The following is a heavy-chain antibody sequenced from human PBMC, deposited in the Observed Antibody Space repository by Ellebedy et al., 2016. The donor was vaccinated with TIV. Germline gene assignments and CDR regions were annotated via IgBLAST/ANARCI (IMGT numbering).Heavy chain of an antibody. Sequence: MPSETLSLTCAVYGGSFSGYFWSWIRQPPGKGLEWIGEFNLGGTTNYNPSLKSRVTISVDTSKNQFSLKLNSVTAADTAVYYCAKWTVGYCSSASCYTGDYWGQGTLVTVSS. CDR1: GGSFSGYF. CDR2: FNLGGTT. V-gene: IGHV4-34*01. CDR3: AKWTVGYCSSASCYTGDY. D-gene: IGHD2-2*01. J-gene: IGHJ4*02.